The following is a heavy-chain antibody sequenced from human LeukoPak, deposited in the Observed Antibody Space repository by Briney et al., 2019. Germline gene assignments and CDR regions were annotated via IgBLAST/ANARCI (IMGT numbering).Heavy chain of an antibody. CDR3: ATTGYSSGRVDY. CDR1: GFIFSSYG. V-gene: IGHV3-23*01. D-gene: IGHD6-19*01. J-gene: IGHJ4*02. CDR2: ISGSAGST. Sequence: GGSLRLSCATSGFIFSSYGMSWVRQAPGKGLEWVSSISGSAGSTYYADSVKGRFTISRDNSKNTLYLQMNSLRAEDTAVYYCATTGYSSGRVDYWGQGTLVTVSS.